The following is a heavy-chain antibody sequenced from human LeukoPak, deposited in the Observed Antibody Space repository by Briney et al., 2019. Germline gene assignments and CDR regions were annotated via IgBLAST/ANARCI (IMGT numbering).Heavy chain of an antibody. CDR2: ISSSSSYI. Sequence: GGSLRLSCAASGFTFSSYSMNWVRQAPGKGLEWVSSISSSSSYIYYADSVKDRFTISRDNAKNSLYLQMNSLRAEDTAVYYCAREYGSGSYDDDYWGQGTLVTVSS. CDR1: GFTFSSYS. D-gene: IGHD3-10*01. CDR3: AREYGSGSYDDDY. J-gene: IGHJ4*02. V-gene: IGHV3-21*01.